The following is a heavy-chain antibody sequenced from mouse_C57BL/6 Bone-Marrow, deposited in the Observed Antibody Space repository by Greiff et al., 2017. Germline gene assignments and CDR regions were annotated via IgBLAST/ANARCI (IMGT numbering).Heavy chain of an antibody. CDR2: IYPRSGNT. Sequence: QVQLQQSGAELARPGASVKLSCKASGYTFTSYGISWVKQRTGQGLEWIGEIYPRSGNTYYNEKFKGKATLTADKSSSTAYMELRSLTSEDSAVYLCAGWDYYGSSPCGYFDVWGTGTTVTVSS. D-gene: IGHD1-1*01. J-gene: IGHJ1*03. CDR1: GYTFTSYG. V-gene: IGHV1-81*01. CDR3: AGWDYYGSSPCGYFDV.